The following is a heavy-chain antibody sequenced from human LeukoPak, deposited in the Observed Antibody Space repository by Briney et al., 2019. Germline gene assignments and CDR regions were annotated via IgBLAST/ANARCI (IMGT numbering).Heavy chain of an antibody. Sequence: ASVKVSCKASGYTFTTYDINWVRQATGQGLEWMGWMNPNSGYTGYAQKFQGRVTITRDTSISTAYMELSSLRSEDTAVYYRARVAGSIDYWGQGTLVTVSS. J-gene: IGHJ4*02. D-gene: IGHD6-19*01. V-gene: IGHV1-8*03. CDR2: MNPNSGYT. CDR3: ARVAGSIDY. CDR1: GYTFTTYD.